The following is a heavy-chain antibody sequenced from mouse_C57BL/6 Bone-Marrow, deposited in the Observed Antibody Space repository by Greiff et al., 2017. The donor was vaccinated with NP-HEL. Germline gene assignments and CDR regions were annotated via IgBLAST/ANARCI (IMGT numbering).Heavy chain of an antibody. CDR3: ARELGWYFDV. Sequence: EVMLVESGGGLVKPGGSLKLSCAASGFTFSDYGMHWVRQAPEKGLEWVAYISSGSSTIYYADTVKGRLTISRDNAKNTLFLQMTSLRSEDTAMYYCARELGWYFDVWGTGTTVTVSS. CDR1: GFTFSDYG. V-gene: IGHV5-17*01. CDR2: ISSGSSTI. D-gene: IGHD4-1*01. J-gene: IGHJ1*03.